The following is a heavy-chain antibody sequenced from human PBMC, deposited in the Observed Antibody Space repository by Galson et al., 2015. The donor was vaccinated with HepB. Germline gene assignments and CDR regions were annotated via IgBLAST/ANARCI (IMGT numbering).Heavy chain of an antibody. Sequence: SLRLSCAASGFTFSSYAMSWVRQAPGKGLEWVSAISGSGGSTYYADSVKGRFTISRDNSKNTLYLQMNSLRAEDTAVYYCAKEQRQEYDFWSGYREVYFDYWGQGTLVTVSS. CDR3: AKEQRQEYDFWSGYREVYFDY. D-gene: IGHD3-3*01. CDR1: GFTFSSYA. J-gene: IGHJ4*02. CDR2: ISGSGGST. V-gene: IGHV3-23*01.